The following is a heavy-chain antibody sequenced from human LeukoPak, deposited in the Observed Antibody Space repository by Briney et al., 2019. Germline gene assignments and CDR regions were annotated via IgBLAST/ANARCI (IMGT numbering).Heavy chain of an antibody. D-gene: IGHD3-22*01. CDR1: GFRFGDYA. CDR3: TKFGAYYFDNSASESFDY. CDR2: IRSKPYGETA. J-gene: IGHJ4*02. V-gene: IGHV3-49*03. Sequence: GGSLRLSCSGSGFRFGDYAFNWFRQTPGEGLVSVGFIRSKPYGETADYAASVRGRFIISRDDSKSIAYLQMNSLKPEDTAVYYCTKFGAYYFDNSASESFDYWGQGTLVTVSS.